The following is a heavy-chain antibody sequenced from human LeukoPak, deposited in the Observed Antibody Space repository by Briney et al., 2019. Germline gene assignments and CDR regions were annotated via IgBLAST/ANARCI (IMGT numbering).Heavy chain of an antibody. J-gene: IGHJ4*02. CDR1: GFTFSSHA. Sequence: PGGSLRLSCAASGFTFSSHAMSWVRQAPGKGLEWVSGISGSGTTSYADSVKGRFTVSRDNSKNTLYLQMNGLRAEDTAVYYCAKDFVGSLPDYFDCWGQGTLVAVSS. D-gene: IGHD3-10*01. CDR3: AKDFVGSLPDYFDC. V-gene: IGHV3-23*01. CDR2: ISGSGTT.